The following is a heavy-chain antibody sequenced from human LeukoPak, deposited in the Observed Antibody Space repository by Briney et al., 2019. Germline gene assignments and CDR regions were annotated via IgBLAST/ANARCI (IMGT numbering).Heavy chain of an antibody. V-gene: IGHV3-23*01. Sequence: SGGSLRLSRAASGFTFSSYAMSWVRQAPGKGLEWVSAISGSGGSTYYADSVKGRFTISRDNAKNSLYLQMNSLRAEDTAVYYCARRLYGSGSSGAFDIWGQGTMVTVSS. J-gene: IGHJ3*02. CDR2: ISGSGGST. CDR1: GFTFSSYA. D-gene: IGHD3-10*01. CDR3: ARRLYGSGSSGAFDI.